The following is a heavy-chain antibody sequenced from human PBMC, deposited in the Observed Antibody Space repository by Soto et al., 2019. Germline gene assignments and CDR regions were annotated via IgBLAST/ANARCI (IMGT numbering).Heavy chain of an antibody. V-gene: IGHV4-59*01. D-gene: IGHD5-12*01. J-gene: IGHJ4*02. CDR2: IYYSGST. Sequence: PSETLSLTCTVSGGSISSYYWSWIRQPPGKGLEWIGYIYYSGSTNYNPSLKSRVTISVDTSTSTAYMELSSLRSEDTAVYYCARSDSGYGMYYFGYWGQGTLVTVSS. CDR1: GGSISSYY. CDR3: ARSDSGYGMYYFGY.